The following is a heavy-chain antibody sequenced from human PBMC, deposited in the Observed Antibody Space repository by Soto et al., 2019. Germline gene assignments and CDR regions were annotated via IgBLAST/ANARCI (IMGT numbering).Heavy chain of an antibody. D-gene: IGHD3-16*01. Sequence: GGSLRLSCAASGFTFSSYWMHWVRQAPGKGLVWVSRINSDGSSTSYADSVKGRFTISRDNAKNTLYLQMNSLRAEDTTVYYCAREPQGHYDFVYWGQGTLVTVSS. CDR1: GFTFSSYW. CDR2: INSDGSST. J-gene: IGHJ4*02. CDR3: AREPQGHYDFVY. V-gene: IGHV3-74*01.